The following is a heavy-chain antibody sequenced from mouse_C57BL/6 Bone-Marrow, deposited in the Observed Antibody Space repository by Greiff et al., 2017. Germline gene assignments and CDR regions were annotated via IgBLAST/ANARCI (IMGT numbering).Heavy chain of an antibody. V-gene: IGHV1-69*01. D-gene: IGHD2-4*01. Sequence: VQLQQPGAELVMPGASVKLSCKASGYTFTSYWMHWVQQRPGQGLEWIGEIDPSDSYTNYNQKFQGQSTLTVDKSSSTAYMQCSSLTSEDSAVSYGARGRLRRRRYAMDYWGQGTSVTVSS. J-gene: IGHJ4*01. CDR3: ARGRLRRRRYAMDY. CDR1: GYTFTSYW. CDR2: IDPSDSYT.